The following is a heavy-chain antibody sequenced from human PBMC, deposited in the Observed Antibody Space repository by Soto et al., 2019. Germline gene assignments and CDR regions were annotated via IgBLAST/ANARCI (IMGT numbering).Heavy chain of an antibody. CDR1: GFTFANHA. D-gene: IGHD5-18*01. CDR2: TRPGGDST. CDR3: AIARRSTYGFFDY. V-gene: IGHV3-23*01. J-gene: IGHJ4*02. Sequence: DVQLLESGGGLVQPGGSLRLSCAASGFTFANHAMYWVRQAPGKGLEWVSSTRPGGDSTDYADSVKGRFTISRDNSKSTLYLQLNSLGVEDTAIYYCAIARRSTYGFFDYWGRGTLVTVSS.